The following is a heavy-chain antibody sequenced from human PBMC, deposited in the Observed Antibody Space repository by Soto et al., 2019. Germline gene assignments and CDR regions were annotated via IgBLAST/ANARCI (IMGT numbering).Heavy chain of an antibody. V-gene: IGHV1-69*13. J-gene: IGHJ4*02. CDR1: GGTFSSYA. CDR3: ARDRYTCGCSFDY. CDR2: IIPIFGTA. D-gene: IGHD6-19*01. Sequence: VKVSCKASGGTFSSYAISWVRQAPGQGLEWMGGIIPIFGTANYAQKFQGRVTITADESTSPAYMELSSLRSEDTAVYYCARDRYTCGCSFDYWGQGTLVAFSS.